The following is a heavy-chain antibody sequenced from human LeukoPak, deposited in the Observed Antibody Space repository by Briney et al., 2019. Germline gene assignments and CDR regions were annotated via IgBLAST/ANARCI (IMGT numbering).Heavy chain of an antibody. V-gene: IGHV3-11*05. CDR2: ISSSSSST. J-gene: IGHJ4*02. Sequence: GGSLRLSCAASGFTFSDYYMSWIRQAPGKGLEWVAYISSSSSSTNYADSVKGRFTISRDNAKNSLYLQMNSLRAEDTAVYYCARGSYYDSSGYYHYYFDYWGQGTLVTVSS. D-gene: IGHD3-22*01. CDR1: GFTFSDYY. CDR3: ARGSYYDSSGYYHYYFDY.